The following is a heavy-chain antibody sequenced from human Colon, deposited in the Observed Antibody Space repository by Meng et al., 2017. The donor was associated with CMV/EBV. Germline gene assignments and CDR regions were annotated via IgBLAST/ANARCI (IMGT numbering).Heavy chain of an antibody. CDR2: IHWDDDK. Sequence: IPFKEPAPPPCNPTQTPTLTCPFAGFSLTTTGAGVAWVRQPPGKAPELLALIHWDDDKRYSPSLKNRLNITKDTSKNQVVLSMTDLDPADTGTFYCARHSLTILTDWGQGALVTVSS. CDR1: GFSLTTTGAG. V-gene: IGHV2-5*02. J-gene: IGHJ4*02. CDR3: ARHSLTILTD. D-gene: IGHD2-8*02.